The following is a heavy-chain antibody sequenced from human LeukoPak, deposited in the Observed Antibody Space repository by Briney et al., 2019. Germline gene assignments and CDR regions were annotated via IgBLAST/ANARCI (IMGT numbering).Heavy chain of an antibody. Sequence: PGGSLRLSCAAPEFTFSSYEMNWVRQAPGKGLEWVSYISSSGSTTYYADFVKGRFTISRDNAKNSLYLQMNSLRAEDTAVYYCARVAGCSGGYCYSYYFDYWGQGTQVTVSS. CDR3: ARVAGCSGGYCYSYYFDY. J-gene: IGHJ4*02. CDR2: ISSSGSTT. CDR1: EFTFSSYE. D-gene: IGHD2-15*01. V-gene: IGHV3-48*03.